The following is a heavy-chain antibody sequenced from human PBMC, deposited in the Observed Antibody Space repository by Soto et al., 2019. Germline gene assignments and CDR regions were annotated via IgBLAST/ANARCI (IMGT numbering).Heavy chain of an antibody. D-gene: IGHD1-26*01. CDR3: ARSKWDMPSYY. Sequence: QVQLVQSGAEVKKPGASVKVSCKTSGYTFTSYGVNWVRQAPGQGLEWLGWISGYNGGTYFAQEVPGSATKSKDAGTNTASLELTNLTSDDSAIYYCARSKWDMPSYYWGDGALVSVSS. CDR2: ISGYNGGT. V-gene: IGHV1-18*04. CDR1: GYTFTSYG. J-gene: IGHJ4*01.